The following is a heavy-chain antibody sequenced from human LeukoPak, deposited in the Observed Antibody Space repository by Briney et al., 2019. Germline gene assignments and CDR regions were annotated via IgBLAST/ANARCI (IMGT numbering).Heavy chain of an antibody. CDR3: ARETMVRRVIVAAFLIDY. D-gene: IGHD3-10*01. CDR2: IYSSGSS. CDR1: GGSISSYY. Sequence: SETLSLTCTVSGGSISSYYWSWIRQPAGKGLEWIGRIYSSGSSNYNPSLKSRVTMSVDMSKNQFSLKLSSVTAADTAVYYCARETMVRRVIVAAFLIDYWGQGNLVTVSS. J-gene: IGHJ4*02. V-gene: IGHV4-4*07.